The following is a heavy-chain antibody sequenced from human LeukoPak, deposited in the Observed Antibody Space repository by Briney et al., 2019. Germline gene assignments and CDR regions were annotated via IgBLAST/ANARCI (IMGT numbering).Heavy chain of an antibody. CDR3: ARGVGSSWFAD. V-gene: IGHV1-2*02. Sequence: ASVNVSSKASGYTFIANYIHCVRQAPGQGLECMGWINPNSAATSYALNFEARVTMTRDTSMTTHYMELSRMTSDDTAVYSCARGVGSSWFADWGQGTLVTVSS. D-gene: IGHD6-13*01. CDR2: INPNSAAT. J-gene: IGHJ5*02. CDR1: GYTFIANY.